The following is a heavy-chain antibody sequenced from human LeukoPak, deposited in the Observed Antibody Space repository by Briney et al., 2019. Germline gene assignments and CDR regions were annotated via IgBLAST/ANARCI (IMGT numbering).Heavy chain of an antibody. V-gene: IGHV1-2*02. CDR3: ARDQKGIQLWTYTGLVGAFDI. CDR2: INPNSGGT. Sequence: ASVKVSCKASGYTFTGYYIHWVRQAPGQGLEWMGWINPNSGGTNYAQKFQGRVTMTRDTSISTAYMELSRLRSDGTAVYYCARDQKGIQLWTYTGLVGAFDIWGQGTMVTVSS. CDR1: GYTFTGYY. D-gene: IGHD5-18*01. J-gene: IGHJ3*02.